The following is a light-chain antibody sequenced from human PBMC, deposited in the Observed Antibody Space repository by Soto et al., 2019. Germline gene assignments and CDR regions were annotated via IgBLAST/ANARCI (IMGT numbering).Light chain of an antibody. V-gene: IGLV1-51*01. CDR3: GTWDSSLSALV. Sequence: QSVLTQPPSVSAAPGQRVTISCTGNSSNIGNNYVAWYQQHPGTAPKLLIYDNNKRPSGIPDRFSGSKSGTSATLGITGLQAGDEADYYCGTWDSSLSALVFGGGTKLTVL. CDR2: DNN. J-gene: IGLJ2*01. CDR1: SSNIGNNY.